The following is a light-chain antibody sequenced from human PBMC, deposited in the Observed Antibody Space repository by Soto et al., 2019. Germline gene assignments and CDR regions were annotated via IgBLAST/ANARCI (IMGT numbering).Light chain of an antibody. CDR2: IAS. V-gene: IGKV1-12*01. CDR3: QQANSFPIT. CDR1: QGISSW. Sequence: DLQMTQSPSSVSASVGHRVTFTCRASQGISSWSAWYRQKPGKAPQVLIYIASSLQRGVPSRCSGSGAGTDFSLTISSLQPEDFATYYCQQANSFPITFCQGTRLEIK. J-gene: IGKJ5*01.